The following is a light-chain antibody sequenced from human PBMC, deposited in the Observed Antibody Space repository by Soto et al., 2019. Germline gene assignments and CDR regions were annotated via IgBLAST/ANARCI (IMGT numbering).Light chain of an antibody. J-gene: IGKJ4*01. V-gene: IGKV3D-15*01. CDR2: GAS. Sequence: EIVMTQSPATLSVSPGDTATLSCRASQSVSSNLAWYQQKPCQAPRLLIYGASSRATGTPARFSGSGSGTEFTLTISSLQSEDFAVYYCQQYNSWPLTFGGGTNVEIK. CDR3: QQYNSWPLT. CDR1: QSVSSN.